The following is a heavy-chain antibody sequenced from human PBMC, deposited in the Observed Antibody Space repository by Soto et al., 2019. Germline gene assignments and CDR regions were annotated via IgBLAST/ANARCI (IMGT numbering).Heavy chain of an antibody. V-gene: IGHV3-21*01. CDR2: ISSSSSYI. J-gene: IGHJ2*01. D-gene: IGHD3-16*01. Sequence: PGGSLRLSCAASGFTLSSYSMNWVRQAPGKGLEWVSSISSSSSYIYYADSVKGRFTISRDNAKNSLYLQMNSLRAEDTAVYYCARDGGRRGGGYFDLWGRGTLVTVSS. CDR3: ARDGGRRGGGYFDL. CDR1: GFTLSSYS.